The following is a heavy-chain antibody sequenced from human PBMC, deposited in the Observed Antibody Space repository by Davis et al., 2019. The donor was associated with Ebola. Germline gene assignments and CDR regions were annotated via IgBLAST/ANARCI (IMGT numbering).Heavy chain of an antibody. J-gene: IGHJ4*02. V-gene: IGHV3-74*01. CDR1: GFPFSSYW. CDR3: ARGDDNSGYYSYYFDY. CDR2: MNGDGST. D-gene: IGHD3-22*01. Sequence: GESLKISCAASGFPFSSYWMYWVRQAPGKGLVWVSRMNGDGSTGYADSVKGRLTISRDNAKNTMYLQMNSLRGEDTAVYYCARGDDNSGYYSYYFDYWGQGTLVTVSS.